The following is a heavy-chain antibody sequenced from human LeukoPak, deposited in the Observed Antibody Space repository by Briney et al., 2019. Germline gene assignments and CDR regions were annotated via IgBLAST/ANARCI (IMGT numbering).Heavy chain of an antibody. J-gene: IGHJ4*02. CDR1: GYTFTSHY. D-gene: IGHD3-3*01. V-gene: IGHV1-46*01. CDR3: AAPGASGFVGNFWGGPLDF. Sequence: GASVKVSCRASGYTFTSHYMHWVRQAPGQGLEWMGVINPSVGSTSYPQKFQGRVTMSRDTSTSTVYMELSSLKSEDTAVYYCAAPGASGFVGNFWGGPLDFWGQGALVTVSS. CDR2: INPSVGST.